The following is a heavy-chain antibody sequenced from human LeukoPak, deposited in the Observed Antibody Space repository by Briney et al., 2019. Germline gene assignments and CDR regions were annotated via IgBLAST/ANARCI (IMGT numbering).Heavy chain of an antibody. V-gene: IGHV1-18*01. CDR2: ISAYNGNT. CDR3: ARVSRQFLNWLSPDY. CDR1: GYMFSSYG. D-gene: IGHD3-3*01. J-gene: IGHJ4*02. Sequence: ASVKVSCKASGYMFSSYGISWVRQAPGQGLEWMGWISAYNGNTNYAQKLQGRATMTTDTSTSTAYMELRSLRSDDTAVYYCARVSRQFLNWLSPDYWGQGTLVTVSS.